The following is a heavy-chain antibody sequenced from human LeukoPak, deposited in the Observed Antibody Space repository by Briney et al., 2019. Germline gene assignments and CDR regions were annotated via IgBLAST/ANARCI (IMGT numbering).Heavy chain of an antibody. V-gene: IGHV1-8*02. CDR3: ARIKRRDGYNSPHAFDI. CDR2: MNPNSGNT. J-gene: IGHJ3*02. CDR1: GYTFTSYG. Sequence: ASVKVSCKASGYTFTSYGISWVRQATGQGLEWMGWMNPNSGNTGYAQKFQGRVTMTRNTSISTAYMELSSLRSEDTAVYYCARIKRRDGYNSPHAFDIWGQGTMVTVSS. D-gene: IGHD5-24*01.